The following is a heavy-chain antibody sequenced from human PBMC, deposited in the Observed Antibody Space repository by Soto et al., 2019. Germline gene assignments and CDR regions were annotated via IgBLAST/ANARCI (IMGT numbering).Heavy chain of an antibody. CDR1: GGSFSGYV. V-gene: IGHV4-34*01. CDR2: INHSGSS. J-gene: IGHJ4*02. Sequence: PSDTLSLTCAACGGSFSGYVWTWIRQTPGKGLQWIGQINHSGSSIYNPSLKNRVTISTMSNNKFSLELSSVTAADTAVYYCTRGLFSGSSYSGSWYYFDSWGQGTMVTVSS. D-gene: IGHD1-26*01. CDR3: TRGLFSGSSYSGSWYYFDS.